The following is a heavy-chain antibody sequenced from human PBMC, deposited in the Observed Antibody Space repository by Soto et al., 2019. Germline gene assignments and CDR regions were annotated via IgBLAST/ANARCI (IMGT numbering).Heavy chain of an antibody. J-gene: IGHJ6*02. CDR2: IFPIFSSA. CDR1: GGTFSSYT. Sequence: PRAPVKVSCRALGGTFSSYTISWVRQAPGKGLEWMGGIFPIFSSAKDAQKFEGRVTTTANTSTSTAFMELSSLGTDVTAVYYSGRGGEEATIYYGMDIWGQGTMVTVSS. V-gene: IGHV1-69*06. D-gene: IGHD5-12*01. CDR3: GRGGEEATIYYGMDI.